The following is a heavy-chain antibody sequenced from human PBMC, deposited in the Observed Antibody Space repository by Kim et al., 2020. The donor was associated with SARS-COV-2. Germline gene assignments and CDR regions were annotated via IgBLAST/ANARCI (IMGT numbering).Heavy chain of an antibody. J-gene: IGHJ5*02. V-gene: IGHV1-69*04. CDR2: IIPILGIA. CDR1: GGTFSSYA. D-gene: IGHD2-2*01. CDR3: ASLGGCSSTGCHNWFDP. Sequence: SVKVSCKASGGTFSSYAISWVRQAPGQGLEWMGRIIPILGIANYAQKFQGRVTITADKSTSTAYMELSSLRSEDTAVYYCASLGGCSSTGCHNWFDPWG.